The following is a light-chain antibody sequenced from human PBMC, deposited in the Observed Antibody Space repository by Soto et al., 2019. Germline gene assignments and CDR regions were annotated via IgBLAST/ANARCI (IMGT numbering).Light chain of an antibody. J-gene: IGKJ5*01. CDR3: QQRSNRPPIT. V-gene: IGKV3-11*01. Sequence: EIVLTQSPATLSLSPGERATLSCRASQSVSTFLAWYQQKPGQAPRLLIYDASNRATGIPARFSGSGSGTDFTLTISSLEPEDFAVYYCQQRSNRPPITFGQGTLLEI. CDR2: DAS. CDR1: QSVSTF.